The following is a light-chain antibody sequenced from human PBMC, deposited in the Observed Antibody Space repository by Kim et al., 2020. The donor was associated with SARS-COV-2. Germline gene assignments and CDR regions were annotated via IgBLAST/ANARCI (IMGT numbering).Light chain of an antibody. CDR3: QQYKDWPALT. J-gene: IGKJ4*01. Sequence: SPGRSAPLSCSACQCVSRHLAWYQLSPGHAPRLLFDAASTRATGLPDRFSGRGSGTVFTLISSILQSEDFADYYCQQYKDWPALTFGGGTKVDIK. V-gene: IGKV3-15*01. CDR1: QCVSRH. CDR2: AAS.